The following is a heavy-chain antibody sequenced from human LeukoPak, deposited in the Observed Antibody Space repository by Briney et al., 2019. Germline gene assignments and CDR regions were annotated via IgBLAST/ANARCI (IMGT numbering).Heavy chain of an antibody. J-gene: IGHJ4*02. Sequence: PGRSLRLSCAASGFTFSSYGMHWVRQAPGKGLEWVAVISYDGSNKYYADSVKGRFTVSRDNSKNTLYLQMNSLRAEDTAVYYCAKDAYYDYVWGSPHGHYFDYWGQGTLVTVSS. D-gene: IGHD3-16*01. V-gene: IGHV3-30*18. CDR1: GFTFSSYG. CDR2: ISYDGSNK. CDR3: AKDAYYDYVWGSPHGHYFDY.